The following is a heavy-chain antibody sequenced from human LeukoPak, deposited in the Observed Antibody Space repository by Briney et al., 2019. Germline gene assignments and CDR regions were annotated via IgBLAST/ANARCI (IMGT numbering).Heavy chain of an antibody. J-gene: IGHJ4*02. CDR3: ARRPTGDPKFDY. D-gene: IGHD7-27*01. Sequence: SETLPLTCSVSGGSISNYFWTWIRQPPGKGLEWIGYIYSSGSTYYNPSLKSRVTISVDTSKNRFSLKLSTVTAADTAVYYCARRPTGDPKFDYWGQGTLVTVSS. CDR2: IYSSGST. CDR1: GGSISNYF. V-gene: IGHV4-59*08.